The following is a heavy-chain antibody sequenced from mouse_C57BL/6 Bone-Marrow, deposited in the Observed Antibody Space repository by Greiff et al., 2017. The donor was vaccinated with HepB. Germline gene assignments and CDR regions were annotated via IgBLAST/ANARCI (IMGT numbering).Heavy chain of an antibody. D-gene: IGHD2-3*01. CDR2: INPNNGGT. Sequence: EVQLQESGPELVKPGASVKIPCKASGYTFTDYNMDWVKQSHGKSLEWIGDINPNNGGTIYNQKFKGKATLTVDKSSSTAYMELRSLTSEDTAVYYCASLSYEGYYVWFAYWGQGTLVTVSA. V-gene: IGHV1-18*01. CDR3: ASLSYEGYYVWFAY. CDR1: GYTFTDYN. J-gene: IGHJ3*01.